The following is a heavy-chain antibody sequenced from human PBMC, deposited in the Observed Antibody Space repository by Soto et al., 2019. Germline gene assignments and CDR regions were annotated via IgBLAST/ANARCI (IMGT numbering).Heavy chain of an antibody. Sequence: QVQLVESGGGVVQPGRSLRLSCAASGFIFSNYAMNWVRQAPGKGLEWVALISHDGNKDYYTDSVKGRFTISRDNFKSALYLQMNSLRPEDTAVYYCAKCTSTSCHLGSDYWGQGTLVTVSS. CDR2: ISHDGNKD. D-gene: IGHD2-2*01. V-gene: IGHV3-30-3*01. CDR3: AKCTSTSCHLGSDY. CDR1: GFIFSNYA. J-gene: IGHJ4*02.